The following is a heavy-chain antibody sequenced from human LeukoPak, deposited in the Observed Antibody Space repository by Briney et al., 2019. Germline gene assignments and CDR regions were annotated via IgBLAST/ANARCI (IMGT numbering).Heavy chain of an antibody. CDR1: GDSVSSNSAA. V-gene: IGHV6-1*01. CDR2: TYYRSKWDN. J-gene: IGHJ5*02. D-gene: IGHD2-15*01. CDR3: ARDTGVRGSFGWFDP. Sequence: SQTLSLTCAISGDSVSSNSAAWNWTRHSPARGLEWLGRTYYRSKWDNDYAVSVKTRITINPDTSKNQFTLHLNSVTPEDTAVYYCARDTGVRGSFGWFDPWGQGTLVTVSS.